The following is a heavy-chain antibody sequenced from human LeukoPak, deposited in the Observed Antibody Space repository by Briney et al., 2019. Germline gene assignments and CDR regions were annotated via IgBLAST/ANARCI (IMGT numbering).Heavy chain of an antibody. D-gene: IGHD3-16*02. CDR3: ARDTEAVWGSYLTPAFDY. CDR1: GFTLSSYW. Sequence: GGSLRLSCAASGFTLSSYWMSWVRQARGKGLEWVANIKQDRSEKYYVDSVKGRYTITRDNAKNSLYLQMNSLRAEDTAVYYCARDTEAVWGSYLTPAFDYWGQGTMVTVSS. CDR2: IKQDRSEK. V-gene: IGHV3-7*01. J-gene: IGHJ4*02.